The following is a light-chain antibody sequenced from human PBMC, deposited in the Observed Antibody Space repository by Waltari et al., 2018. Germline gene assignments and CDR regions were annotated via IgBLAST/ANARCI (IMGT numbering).Light chain of an antibody. CDR3: SSYTSTFYV. J-gene: IGLJ1*01. Sequence: QSALTQPASVSGSPGQSITISCTGTSSDVGGYNYVSWYQQHPGKAPTLMIYDVSNRPSGVSNRFSGSKSGNTASLTISGLQAEDEADYYCSSYTSTFYVFGTGTKVTVL. CDR1: SSDVGGYNY. CDR2: DVS. V-gene: IGLV2-14*03.